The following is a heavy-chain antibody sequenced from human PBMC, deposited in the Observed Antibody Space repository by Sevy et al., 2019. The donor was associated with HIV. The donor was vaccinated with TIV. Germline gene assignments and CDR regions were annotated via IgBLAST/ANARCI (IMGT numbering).Heavy chain of an antibody. V-gene: IGHV3-53*01. Sequence: GGSLRLSCAASGFTVINQYMSWVRQAPGKGLECVSTLYGNDNTDYADSVKGRFTISRDNYKNTLYLQMNSLRADDTAVYYCTTERYNRFXYWGQGTLVTVSS. D-gene: IGHD1-20*01. J-gene: IGHJ4*02. CDR2: LYGNDNT. CDR3: TTERYNRFXY. CDR1: GFTVINQY.